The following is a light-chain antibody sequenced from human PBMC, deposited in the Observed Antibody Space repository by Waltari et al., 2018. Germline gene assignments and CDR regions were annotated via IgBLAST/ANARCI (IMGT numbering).Light chain of an antibody. CDR3: SSYTSSSTKV. V-gene: IGLV2-14*01. Sequence: QSALTQPASVSGSPGQSITISCTGTSSDVGGYNYVSWYQQHPGKAPKLMIYDVSKRPSGVSNRFSVSKSGNTASLTISGLQAEDEADYYCSSYTSSSTKVFGTGTKVTVL. CDR2: DVS. CDR1: SSDVGGYNY. J-gene: IGLJ1*01.